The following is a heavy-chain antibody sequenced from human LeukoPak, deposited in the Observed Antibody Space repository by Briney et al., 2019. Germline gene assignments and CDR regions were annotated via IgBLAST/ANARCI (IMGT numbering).Heavy chain of an antibody. CDR1: GGFFSGYY. CDR3: ARGYGVVVPAAMVNYGMDV. Sequence: SETLSLTCAVYGGFFSGYYWSWIRQPPGKGLEWIGEINHSGSTNYNPSLKSRVTISVDTSKNQFSLKLSSVTAADTAVYYCARGYGVVVPAAMVNYGMDVWGKGTTVTVSS. J-gene: IGHJ6*04. CDR2: INHSGST. V-gene: IGHV4-34*01. D-gene: IGHD2-2*01.